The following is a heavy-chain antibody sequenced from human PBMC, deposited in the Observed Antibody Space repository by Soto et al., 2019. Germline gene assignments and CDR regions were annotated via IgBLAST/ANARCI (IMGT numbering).Heavy chain of an antibody. CDR1: GGSISSGGYY. CDR3: ARSEYYFDY. J-gene: IGHJ4*02. Sequence: SETLSLTCTVFGGSISSGGYYWSWIRHHPGKGLEWVGYIYYSGSTYYNPSLKSRVTISVDTSKNQFSLKLSSVTAADTAVYYCARSEYYFDYWGQGTLVTVSS. CDR2: IYYSGST. V-gene: IGHV4-31*03. D-gene: IGHD3-3*01.